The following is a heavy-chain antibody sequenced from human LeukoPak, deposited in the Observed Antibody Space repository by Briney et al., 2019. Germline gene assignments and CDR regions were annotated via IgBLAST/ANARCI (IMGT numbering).Heavy chain of an antibody. CDR2: MNPNSGNT. D-gene: IGHD3-22*01. J-gene: IGHJ3*02. Sequence: ASVKVSCKASGYTITSYDINWVRQATGQGLEWMGWMNPNSGNTGYAQKFQGRVTMTRNTSISTAYMEPSSLRSEDTAVYYCARGGSMIVVDDAFDIWGQGTMVTVSS. CDR1: GYTITSYD. V-gene: IGHV1-8*01. CDR3: ARGGSMIVVDDAFDI.